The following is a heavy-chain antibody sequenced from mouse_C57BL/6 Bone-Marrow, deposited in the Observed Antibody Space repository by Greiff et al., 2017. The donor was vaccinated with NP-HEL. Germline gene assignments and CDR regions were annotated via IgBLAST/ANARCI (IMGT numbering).Heavy chain of an antibody. CDR1: GYTFTSYT. Sequence: QVHVKQSGAELARPGASVKMSCKASGYTFTSYTMHWVKQRPGQGLEWIGYINPSSGYTKYNQKFKDKATLTADKSSSTAYMQLSSLTSEDSAVYYCATRTVVEYWGQGTTLTVSS. V-gene: IGHV1-4*01. CDR3: ATRTVVEY. CDR2: INPSSGYT. D-gene: IGHD1-1*01. J-gene: IGHJ2*01.